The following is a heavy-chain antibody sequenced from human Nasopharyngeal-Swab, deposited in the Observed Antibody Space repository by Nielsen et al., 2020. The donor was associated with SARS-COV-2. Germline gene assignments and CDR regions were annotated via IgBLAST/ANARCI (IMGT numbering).Heavy chain of an antibody. Sequence: SQTPSLPCAVSGVSLSGFQWSWIPQPPGKGLGWIAEIKYRGIADYNPSLRSRVTVSLDTSQKQVSLRLTSMTAADTAVYYCAQRREASTYYYFDLWGRGTLVTVSS. D-gene: IGHD1-26*01. J-gene: IGHJ2*01. CDR2: IKYRGIA. V-gene: IGHV4-34*01. CDR3: AQRREASTYYYFDL. CDR1: GVSLSGFQ.